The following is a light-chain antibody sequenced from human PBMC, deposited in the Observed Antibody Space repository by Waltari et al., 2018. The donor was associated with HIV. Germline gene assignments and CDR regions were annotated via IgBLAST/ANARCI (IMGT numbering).Light chain of an antibody. V-gene: IGKV1-27*01. Sequence: DIQMTQSPSCLSAPLGDRITITCRASQGIRQYLAWCHHRHGERPKVLIYGATILQRGVSSRFSASGSGTDFSLTISSLRSEDVGTYYCQTYNGAPFAFGGGTKV. CDR1: QGIRQY. CDR2: GAT. J-gene: IGKJ4*01. CDR3: QTYNGAPFA.